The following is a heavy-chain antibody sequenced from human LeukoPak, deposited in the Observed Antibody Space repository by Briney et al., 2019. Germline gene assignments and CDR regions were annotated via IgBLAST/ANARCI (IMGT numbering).Heavy chain of an antibody. CDR3: ARDPTPSYRYFDY. D-gene: IGHD3-16*02. Sequence: GGSLRLSCAASGFTFSSYAMSWVRQAPGKGLEWVSAISGSGGSTYYADSVKGRFTISRDNSKNTLYLQMNSLRAEDTAVYYCARDPTPSYRYFDYWGQGTLVTVSS. CDR1: GFTFSSYA. V-gene: IGHV3-23*01. CDR2: ISGSGGST. J-gene: IGHJ4*02.